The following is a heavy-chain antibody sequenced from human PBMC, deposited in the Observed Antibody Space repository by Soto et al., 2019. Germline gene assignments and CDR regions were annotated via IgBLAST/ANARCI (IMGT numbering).Heavy chain of an antibody. CDR2: IWYDGSNK. CDR1: GFTFSSYG. D-gene: IGHD3-10*01. J-gene: IGHJ4*02. Sequence: LRLSCAASGFTFSSYGMHWVRQAPGKGLEWVAVIWYDGSNKYYADSVKGRFTISRDNSKNTLYLQMNSLRAEDTAVYYCAGALWFGELLPDYWGQGTLVTVSS. V-gene: IGHV3-33*01. CDR3: AGALWFGELLPDY.